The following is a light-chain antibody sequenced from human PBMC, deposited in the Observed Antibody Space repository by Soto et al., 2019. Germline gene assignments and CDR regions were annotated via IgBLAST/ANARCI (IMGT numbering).Light chain of an antibody. J-gene: IGKJ2*01. CDR3: QQHNNWPRT. CDR2: GAS. CDR1: QSVSSN. V-gene: IGKV3-15*01. Sequence: EIVMPQSPATLSVSPGERATLSCRASQSVSSNLAWYQQKPGQAPRLLIYGASTRATGIPARFSGSGSGTEFTLTISSLQSEDFAVYYCQQHNNWPRTFGQGTKLEIK.